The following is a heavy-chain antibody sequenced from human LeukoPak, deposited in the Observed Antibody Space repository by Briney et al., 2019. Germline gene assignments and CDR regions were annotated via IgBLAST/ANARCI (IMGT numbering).Heavy chain of an antibody. J-gene: IGHJ4*02. V-gene: IGHV3-30*18. CDR1: GFTFRRSA. Sequence: LRLSCVTSGFTFRRSAMHRVRQAPGRGLEWIAFISYDGGTKYYADSVKGRFTISRDNFKNTLSLQMDSLRAEDTAVYYCAKDLETKYCIDYWGQGTLATVSS. CDR3: AKDLETKYCIDY. CDR2: ISYDGGTK. D-gene: IGHD2-15*01.